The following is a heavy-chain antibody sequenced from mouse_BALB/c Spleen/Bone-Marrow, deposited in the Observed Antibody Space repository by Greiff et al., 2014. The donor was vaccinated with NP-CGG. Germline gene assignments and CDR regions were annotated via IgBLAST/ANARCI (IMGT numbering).Heavy chain of an antibody. Sequence: QVHVKQSGAELVKPGASVKLSCKASGYTFTSYWMHWVKQRPGQGLEWIGEINPSNGRTNYNEKFKSKATLTVDKSSSTAYMQPSSLASEDSAVYYCARWGFDYWGQGTTLTVSS. CDR2: INPSNGRT. CDR3: ARWGFDY. J-gene: IGHJ2*01. CDR1: GYTFTSYW. V-gene: IGHV1S81*02.